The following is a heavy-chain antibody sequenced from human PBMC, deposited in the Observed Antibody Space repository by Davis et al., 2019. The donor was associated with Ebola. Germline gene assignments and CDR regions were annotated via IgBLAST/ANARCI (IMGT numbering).Heavy chain of an antibody. CDR2: INPSGGST. CDR1: GYTFTSYD. CDR3: ARALAVAGTSGSWYFDL. Sequence: ASVKVSCKASGYTFTSYDINWVRQAPGQGLEWMGIINPSGGSTSYAQKFQGRVTMTRDTSTSTVYMELSSLRSEDTAVYYCARALAVAGTSGSWYFDLWGRGTLVTVSS. V-gene: IGHV1-46*01. D-gene: IGHD6-19*01. J-gene: IGHJ2*01.